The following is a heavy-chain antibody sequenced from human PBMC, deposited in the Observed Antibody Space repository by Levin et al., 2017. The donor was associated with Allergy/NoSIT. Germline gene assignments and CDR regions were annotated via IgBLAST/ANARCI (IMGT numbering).Heavy chain of an antibody. V-gene: IGHV1-2*02. D-gene: IGHD3-10*01. CDR2: INPNSGGT. CDR3: AKEGAVRGLDY. Sequence: ASVKVSCKASGYTVTGYYLHWVRQAPGQELEWMGWINPNSGGTYYAQEFQGRVTMTRDMSISTAYMELSRLTSDDTAVYYCAKEGAVRGLDYWGQGTLVTVSS. CDR1: GYTVTGYY. J-gene: IGHJ4*02.